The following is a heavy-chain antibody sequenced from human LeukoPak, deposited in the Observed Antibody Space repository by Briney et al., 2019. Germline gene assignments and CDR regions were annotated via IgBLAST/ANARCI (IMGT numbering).Heavy chain of an antibody. D-gene: IGHD6-19*01. CDR2: INHSGRT. CDR3: ARPGDSSGWYGGSDY. Sequence: SETLSLTCDVYGGSFSDYYWTWIRQPPGKGLEWIGEINHSGRTNYNPSLKSRVTISVDTSKNQFSLKLSSVTAADTAVYYCARPGDSSGWYGGSDYWGQGTLVTVSS. CDR1: GGSFSDYY. V-gene: IGHV4-34*01. J-gene: IGHJ4*02.